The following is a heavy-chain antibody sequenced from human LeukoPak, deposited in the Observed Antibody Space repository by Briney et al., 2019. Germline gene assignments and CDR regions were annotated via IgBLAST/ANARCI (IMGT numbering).Heavy chain of an antibody. V-gene: IGHV1-2*02. Sequence: ASVKVSCKASGYTLTGYYMHWVRQAPGQGLEWMGWINPNSGGTNYAQKFQGRVTMTRDTSISTAYMELSRLRSDDTAVYYCARAGYSSGWYNWFDPWGQGTLVTVSS. CDR2: INPNSGGT. CDR1: GYTLTGYY. J-gene: IGHJ5*02. D-gene: IGHD6-19*01. CDR3: ARAGYSSGWYNWFDP.